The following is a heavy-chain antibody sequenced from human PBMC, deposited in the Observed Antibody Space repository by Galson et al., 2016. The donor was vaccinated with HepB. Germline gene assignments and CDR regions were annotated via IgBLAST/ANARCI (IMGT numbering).Heavy chain of an antibody. J-gene: IGHJ5*02. Sequence: SLRLSCAASGDTFSAYKMSWVRQAPGKGLEWISYISSNGKTIYYADSVNGRFTISRDDAQNSVYLQMNSLRADDTAFYYCAGAYYPVSNFDYGDYSLTWFDPWGQGTLVTVSS. CDR1: GDTFSAYK. CDR2: ISSNGKTI. CDR3: AGAYYPVSNFDYGDYSLTWFDP. D-gene: IGHD4-17*01. V-gene: IGHV3-48*03.